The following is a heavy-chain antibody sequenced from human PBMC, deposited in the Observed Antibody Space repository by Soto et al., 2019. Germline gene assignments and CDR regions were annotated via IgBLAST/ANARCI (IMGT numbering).Heavy chain of an antibody. Sequence: GASVKVSCKASGYTFTSYGISWVRQAPGQGLEWMGWISAYNGNTNYAQKLQGRVTMTTDTSTSTAYMELRSLRSDDTAVYYCARDTDGRAVAGGPDFDYWGQGTLVTVSS. D-gene: IGHD6-19*01. CDR1: GYTFTSYG. V-gene: IGHV1-18*01. J-gene: IGHJ4*02. CDR3: ARDTDGRAVAGGPDFDY. CDR2: ISAYNGNT.